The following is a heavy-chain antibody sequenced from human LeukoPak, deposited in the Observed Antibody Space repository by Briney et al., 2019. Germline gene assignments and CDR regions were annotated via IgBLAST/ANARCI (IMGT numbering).Heavy chain of an antibody. CDR2: IIPIFGTA. Sequence: SVKVSCKASGGTFSGYAISWVRQAPGQGLEWMGGIIPIFGTANYAQKFQGRVTITADESTSTAYMELSSLRSEDTAVYYCAGAPHYYDSSGFSWDQYYFDYWGQGTLVTVSS. CDR1: GGTFSGYA. CDR3: AGAPHYYDSSGFSWDQYYFDY. D-gene: IGHD3-22*01. V-gene: IGHV1-69*13. J-gene: IGHJ4*02.